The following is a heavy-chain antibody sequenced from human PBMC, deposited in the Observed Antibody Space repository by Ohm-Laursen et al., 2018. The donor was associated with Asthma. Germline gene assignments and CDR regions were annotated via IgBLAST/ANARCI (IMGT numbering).Heavy chain of an antibody. V-gene: IGHV4-59*12. CDR2: IYYSGST. J-gene: IGHJ4*02. CDR3: ARGHYDSSGYYVDF. CDR1: GGSISSYY. Sequence: ETLSLTCTVSGGSISSYYWSWIRQPPGKGLEWIGYIYYSGSTYYNPSLKSRVTISVDTSKNQFSLKLSSVTAADTAVYYCARGHYDSSGYYVDFWGQGTLVTVSS. D-gene: IGHD3-22*01.